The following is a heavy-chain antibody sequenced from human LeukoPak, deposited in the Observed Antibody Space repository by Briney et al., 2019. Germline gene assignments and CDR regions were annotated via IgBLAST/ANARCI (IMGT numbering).Heavy chain of an antibody. Sequence: PGRTLRLSCAASGLTFNDYGMHWVRQAPGKGLEWVAIMWADGYTYHYADSVRGRFTVSRDNSKNTVYLQMNSLEAEDTAVYYCAKKGGTGWSENWFDAWGQGTLVTVSS. CDR1: GLTFNDYG. CDR2: MWADGYTY. V-gene: IGHV3-33*06. D-gene: IGHD6-19*01. J-gene: IGHJ5*02. CDR3: AKKGGTGWSENWFDA.